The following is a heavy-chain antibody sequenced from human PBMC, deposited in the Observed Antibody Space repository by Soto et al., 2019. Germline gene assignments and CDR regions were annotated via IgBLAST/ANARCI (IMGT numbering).Heavy chain of an antibody. CDR2: TYYRSNWRH. CDR1: GDSVSSNTAA. CDR3: ARGVAGSGFDL. V-gene: IGHV6-1*01. Sequence: PSQTLSLTCDISGDSVSSNTAAWNWIRSSPSRGLEWLGRTYYRSNWRHDYAVSVKSRITVNPDTSKNHCSLQLNSVTPDDTAVYYCARGVAGSGFDLWGQGTLVTVSS. J-gene: IGHJ4*02. D-gene: IGHD6-19*01.